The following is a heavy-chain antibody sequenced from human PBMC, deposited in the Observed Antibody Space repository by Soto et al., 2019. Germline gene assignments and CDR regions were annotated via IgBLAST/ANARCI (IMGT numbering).Heavy chain of an antibody. CDR2: IKTDASEK. J-gene: IGHJ4*02. Sequence: GGSLRLSCAASGFTLRSYWMSWVRQAPGKGLEWLATIKTDASEKKYVDSVKGRFTVSRDNAKNSLYLQMDSLRAEDTAVYYCAKDTQRGYSYGYFDYWGQGTLVTVSS. CDR1: GFTLRSYW. D-gene: IGHD5-18*01. CDR3: AKDTQRGYSYGYFDY. V-gene: IGHV3-7*03.